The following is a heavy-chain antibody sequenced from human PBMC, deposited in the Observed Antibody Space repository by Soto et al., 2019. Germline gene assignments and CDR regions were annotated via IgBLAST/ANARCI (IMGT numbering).Heavy chain of an antibody. Sequence: GESLKISCKGSGYSFTSYWIGWVRQMPGKGLEWMGIIYPGDSDTRYSPSFQGQVTISADKSISTAYLQWSSLKASDPDMSYCARHYHDYGDYKDAFDIWGQATIVTGS. V-gene: IGHV5-51*01. CDR1: GYSFTSYW. J-gene: IGHJ3*02. CDR2: IYPGDSDT. D-gene: IGHD4-17*01. CDR3: ARHYHDYGDYKDAFDI.